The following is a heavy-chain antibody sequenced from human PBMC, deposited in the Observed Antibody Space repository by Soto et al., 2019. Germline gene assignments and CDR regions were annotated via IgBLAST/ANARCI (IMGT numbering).Heavy chain of an antibody. CDR1: GFTFSSYS. J-gene: IGHJ4*02. D-gene: IGHD6-19*01. CDR2: ISGSGGST. CDR3: ARRSSGWYFDY. V-gene: IGHV3-23*01. Sequence: GGSLRLSCAASGFTFSSYSMSWVRQAPGKGLEWVSAISGSGGSTYYADSVKGRFTISRDNSKNTLYLQMNSLRAEDTAVYYCARRSSGWYFDYWGQGTLVTVSS.